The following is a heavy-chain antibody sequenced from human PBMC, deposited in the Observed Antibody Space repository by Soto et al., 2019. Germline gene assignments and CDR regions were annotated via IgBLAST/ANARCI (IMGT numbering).Heavy chain of an antibody. D-gene: IGHD6-13*01. Sequence: XGSLLLSCAASGFTFSSYAMSWVRQAPGKGLEWVSAISGSGGSTYYADSVKGRFTISRDNSKNTLYLQMNSLRAEDTAVYYCAKDSAAGPYNWFDPWGQGTLVTVSS. CDR2: ISGSGGST. CDR1: GFTFSSYA. J-gene: IGHJ5*02. CDR3: AKDSAAGPYNWFDP. V-gene: IGHV3-23*01.